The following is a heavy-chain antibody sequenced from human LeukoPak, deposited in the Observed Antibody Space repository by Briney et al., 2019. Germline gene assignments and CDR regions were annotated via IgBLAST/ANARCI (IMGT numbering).Heavy chain of an antibody. Sequence: GGSLRLSCTASGFTFSGCGMHWVRQAPGMGLEWVAIISYDGSNTFYGDSVKGRFTISRDNSKKTLYLQMNSLSTEDTAVYYCARDQTAVTGVWGTIDYWGQGTLVTVSS. CDR1: GFTFSGCG. D-gene: IGHD2-8*02. J-gene: IGHJ4*02. V-gene: IGHV3-30*03. CDR3: ARDQTAVTGVWGTIDY. CDR2: ISYDGSNT.